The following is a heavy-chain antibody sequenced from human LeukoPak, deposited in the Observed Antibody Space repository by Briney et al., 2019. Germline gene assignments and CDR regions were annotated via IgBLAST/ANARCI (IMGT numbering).Heavy chain of an antibody. V-gene: IGHV3-9*01. CDR3: AKDLGGGWHLGGFDY. J-gene: IGHJ4*02. D-gene: IGHD6-19*01. CDR1: GFTFDDYA. CDR2: ISWNSGSI. Sequence: GGSLRLSCAASGFTFDDYAMHWVRQAPGKGLEWVSGISWNSGSIGYADSVKGRFTISRDNAKNSLYLQMNSLRAEDTALYYCAKDLGGGWHLGGFDYWGQGTLVTVSS.